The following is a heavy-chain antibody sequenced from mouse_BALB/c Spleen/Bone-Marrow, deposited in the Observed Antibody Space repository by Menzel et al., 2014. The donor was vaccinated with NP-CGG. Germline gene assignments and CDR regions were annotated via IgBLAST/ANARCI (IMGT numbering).Heavy chain of an antibody. V-gene: IGHV1-62-2*01. CDR1: GYYFSDYI. Sequence: QVTLKECGAELVEPGASVRLSCKASGYYFSDYIIYWVRQRSGQGLEWIGWFYPGSGSIKYNEKFKDKATLTADKSSRTVYMELSRLTSEDSAVYFCARHEDLDIRRRLGAMDYWGQGTSVTVSS. CDR2: FYPGSGSI. D-gene: IGHD2-12*01. CDR3: ARHEDLDIRRRLGAMDY. J-gene: IGHJ4*01.